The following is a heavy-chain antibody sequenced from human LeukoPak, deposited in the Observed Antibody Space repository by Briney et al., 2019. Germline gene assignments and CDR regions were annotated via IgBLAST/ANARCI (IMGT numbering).Heavy chain of an antibody. CDR2: ISGSGGST. CDR3: ATDRLDYYDSSGYDH. Sequence: GGSLRLSCEVAGFTFSNAWMNWVRQAPGKGLEWVSAISGSGGSTYYADSVKGRFTISRDNSKNTLYLQMNSLRAEDTAVYYCATDRLDYYDSSGYDHWGQGTLVTVSS. D-gene: IGHD3-22*01. J-gene: IGHJ4*02. V-gene: IGHV3-23*01. CDR1: GFTFSNAW.